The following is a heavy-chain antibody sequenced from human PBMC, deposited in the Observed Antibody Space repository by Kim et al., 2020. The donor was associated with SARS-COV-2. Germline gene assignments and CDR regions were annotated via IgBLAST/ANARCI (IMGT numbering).Heavy chain of an antibody. CDR3: ASLVFYLSYCGGDCSTLFDY. J-gene: IGHJ4*02. CDR2: IYYSGST. CDR1: GGSISSSSYY. Sequence: SETLSLTCTVSGGSISSSSYYWGWIRQPPGKGLEWIGSIYYSGSTYYNPSLKSRVTISVDTSKNQFSLKLSSVTAADTAVYYCASLVFYLSYCGGDCSTLFDYWGQGTLVTVSS. D-gene: IGHD2-21*01. V-gene: IGHV4-39*01.